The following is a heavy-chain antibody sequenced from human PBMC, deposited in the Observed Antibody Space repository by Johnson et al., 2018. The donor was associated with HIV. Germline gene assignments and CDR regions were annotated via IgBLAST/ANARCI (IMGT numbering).Heavy chain of an antibody. D-gene: IGHD3-16*01. CDR1: GFTVSSNY. V-gene: IGHV3-53*01. CDR2: IYSGGST. Sequence: VQLVESGGDLIQPGGSLRLSCAASGFTVSSNYMSWVRQAPGKGLEWVSVIYSGGSTYYADSVYGRLTISRDNSRITLYLQMNSVEAEDRAGYYCGSEGDVGAFDIWGQGTMVTVSS. CDR3: GSEGDVGAFDI. J-gene: IGHJ3*02.